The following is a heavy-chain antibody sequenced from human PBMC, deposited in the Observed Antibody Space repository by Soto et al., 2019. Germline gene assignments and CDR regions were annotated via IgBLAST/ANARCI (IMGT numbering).Heavy chain of an antibody. CDR3: ARGSSFAEGPFDP. V-gene: IGHV1-69*06. CDR1: GGTFSSYA. CDR2: IIPILGTA. J-gene: IGHJ5*02. Sequence: QVQLVQSGAEVKKPGSSVKVSCKASGGTFSSYAISWVRQAPGQGLEWMGGIIPILGTANYAQKFQGRVTIPADKSTSTAYRELSSLRSEDTAVYYCARGSSFAEGPFDPWGQGTLVTVSS. D-gene: IGHD6-6*01.